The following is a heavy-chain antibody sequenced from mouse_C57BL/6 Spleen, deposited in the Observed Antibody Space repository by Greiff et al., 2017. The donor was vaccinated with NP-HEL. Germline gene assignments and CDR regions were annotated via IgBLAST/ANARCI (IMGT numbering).Heavy chain of an antibody. J-gene: IGHJ4*01. Sequence: QVQLKQPGAELVKPGASVKMSCKASGYTFTSYWITWVKQRPGQGLEWIGDIYPGSGSTNYNEKFKSKATMTVDTSSSTAYMQLSSLTSEDSAVYYCASRDYDGSGDYWGQGTSVTVSS. CDR1: GYTFTSYW. D-gene: IGHD2-4*01. V-gene: IGHV1-55*01. CDR3: ASRDYDGSGDY. CDR2: IYPGSGST.